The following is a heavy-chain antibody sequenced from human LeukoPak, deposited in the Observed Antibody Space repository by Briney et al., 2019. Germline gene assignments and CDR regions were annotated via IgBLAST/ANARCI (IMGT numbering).Heavy chain of an antibody. J-gene: IGHJ4*02. V-gene: IGHV1-69*05. CDR1: GGTFSSYA. D-gene: IGHD6-19*01. Sequence: SVKVSCKASGGTFSSYAISWVRQAPGQGLEWMGGIIPIFGTANYAQKFQGRVTITTDESTSTAYMELSSLRSEDTAVYYCARDRRSSGYFDYWGQGTLVTVSS. CDR2: IIPIFGTA. CDR3: ARDRRSSGYFDY.